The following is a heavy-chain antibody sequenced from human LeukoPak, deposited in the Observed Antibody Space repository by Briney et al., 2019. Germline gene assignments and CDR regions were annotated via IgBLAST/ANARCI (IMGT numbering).Heavy chain of an antibody. J-gene: IGHJ3*02. D-gene: IGHD3-10*01. V-gene: IGHV3-66*01. CDR2: IYSGGSA. CDR3: ARVKYYYGSGSYADAFDI. Sequence: PGGSLRLSCAASEFSVGSNYMTWVRQAPGKGLEWVSLIYSGGSAYYADSVKGRFTISRDNSKNTLYLQMNSLRAEDTAVYYCARVKYYYGSGSYADAFDIWGQGTMVTVSS. CDR1: EFSVGSNY.